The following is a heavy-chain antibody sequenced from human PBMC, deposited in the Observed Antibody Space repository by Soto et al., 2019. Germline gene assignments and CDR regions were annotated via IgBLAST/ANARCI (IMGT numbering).Heavy chain of an antibody. J-gene: IGHJ5*02. V-gene: IGHV4-59*01. D-gene: IGHD2-15*01. Sequence: PSETLSLTCTVSGGSISSYYWSWIRQPPGKGLEWIGYIYYSGSTNYNPSLKSRVTISVDTSKNQFSLKLSSVTAADTAVYYCARWGYCSGGSCQSYNWFDPWGQGXLVTVYS. CDR2: IYYSGST. CDR3: ARWGYCSGGSCQSYNWFDP. CDR1: GGSISSYY.